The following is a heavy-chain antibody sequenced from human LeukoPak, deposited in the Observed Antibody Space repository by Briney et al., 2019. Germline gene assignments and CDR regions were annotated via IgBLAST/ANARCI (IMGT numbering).Heavy chain of an antibody. D-gene: IGHD5-18*01. V-gene: IGHV1-8*01. CDR2: MNPNSGNT. CDR3: ARKRTAMAKQNWFDP. Sequence: ASVKVSCKASGYTFTSYDINWVRQATGQGLEWMGWMNPNSGNTGYAQKFQGRVTMTRNTSISTACMELSSLRSEDTAVYYCARKRTAMAKQNWFDPWGQGTLVTVSS. J-gene: IGHJ5*02. CDR1: GYTFTSYD.